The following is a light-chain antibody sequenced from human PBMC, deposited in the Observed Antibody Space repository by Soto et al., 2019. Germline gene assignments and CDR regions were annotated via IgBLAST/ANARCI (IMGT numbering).Light chain of an antibody. CDR2: EVS. CDR1: SSDVGSYRF. V-gene: IGLV2-8*01. Sequence: QSVLTQPPSASGSPGQSVTISCTGTSSDVGSYRFVSWYQQHPGKAPKLLIYEVSKRPSGVPDRFSASTSGNTASLTVSGLQADDADDYCCSSYAGNNNVIFGGGTKLTVL. CDR3: SSYAGNNNVI. J-gene: IGLJ2*01.